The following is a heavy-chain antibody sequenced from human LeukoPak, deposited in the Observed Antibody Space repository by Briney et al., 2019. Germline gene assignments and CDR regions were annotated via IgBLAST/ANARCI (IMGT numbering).Heavy chain of an antibody. CDR1: GFTFSSYS. CDR2: ISSSSSYM. D-gene: IGHD4-17*01. CDR3: ARETYGDYGWYFDL. J-gene: IGHJ2*01. V-gene: IGHV3-21*01. Sequence: PGGSLRLSCAASGFTFSSYSMNWVRQAPGKGLEWVSSISSSSSYMYYADSVKGRFTISRDNAKNSLYLQMNSLRAEDTAVYYCARETYGDYGWYFDLWGRGTLVTVSS.